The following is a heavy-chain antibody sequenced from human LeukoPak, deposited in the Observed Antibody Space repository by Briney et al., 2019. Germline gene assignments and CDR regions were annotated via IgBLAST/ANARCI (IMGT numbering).Heavy chain of an antibody. D-gene: IGHD6-13*01. J-gene: IGHJ4*02. V-gene: IGHV3-23*01. CDR2: ISGSGGST. CDR1: GFTFSSYA. CDR3: ARDGAAARYFDY. Sequence: QAGGSLRLSCAASGFTFSSYAMSWVRQAPGKGLEWVSAISGSGGSTYYADSVKGRFTISRDNSKNTLYLQMNSLRAEDTAVYYCARDGAAARYFDYWGQGTLVTVSS.